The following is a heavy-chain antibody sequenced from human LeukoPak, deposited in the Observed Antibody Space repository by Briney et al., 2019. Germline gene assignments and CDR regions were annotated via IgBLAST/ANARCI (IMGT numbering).Heavy chain of an antibody. J-gene: IGHJ4*02. Sequence: GGSLRLSCAASGFIFSNSDMHWVRQSAGKALVWVSTIGTQSDPFYPDSVRGRFIISRDNAKNSLYLQMSSLRAGDTGIYYCAKDRRLAAAGTNYFDSWGQGTLVTVSS. V-gene: IGHV3-13*05. CDR2: IGTQSDP. D-gene: IGHD6-13*01. CDR3: AKDRRLAAAGTNYFDS. CDR1: GFIFSNSD.